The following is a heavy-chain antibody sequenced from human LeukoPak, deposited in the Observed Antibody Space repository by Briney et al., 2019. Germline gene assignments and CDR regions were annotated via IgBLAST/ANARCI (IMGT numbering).Heavy chain of an antibody. D-gene: IGHD3-10*01. CDR1: GYTFSTYD. CDR2: MNPNSGNT. Sequence: AASVKVSCKASGYTFSTYDINWVRQATGQGLERMGWMNPNSGNTGYAQKFQGRVTMTRNTSISTAYMELSGLRSEDTAVYYCARVRYYGPGIYYRGLAYWGQGSLVTVSS. CDR3: ARVRYYGPGIYYRGLAY. V-gene: IGHV1-8*01. J-gene: IGHJ4*02.